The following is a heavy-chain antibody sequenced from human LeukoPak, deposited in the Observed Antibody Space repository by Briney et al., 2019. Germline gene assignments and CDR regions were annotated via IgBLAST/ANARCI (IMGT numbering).Heavy chain of an antibody. CDR1: GFSFSTYW. V-gene: IGHV3-7*02. Sequence: GGSLRLSCAASGFSFSTYWMSWVRQAPGKGLEWVANIKQDGSETYYVDSVKGRFTISRDNAKNSLYLQMNNVRAEDTAVYYCAYTNNLYHWGQGTLVVVSS. CDR2: IKQDGSET. D-gene: IGHD3-16*01. CDR3: AYTNNLYH. J-gene: IGHJ5*02.